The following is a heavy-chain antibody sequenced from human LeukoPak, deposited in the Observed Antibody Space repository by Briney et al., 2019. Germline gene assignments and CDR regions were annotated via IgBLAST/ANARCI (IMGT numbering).Heavy chain of an antibody. V-gene: IGHV1-2*06. CDR1: GYTFTGYY. J-gene: IGHJ3*01. CDR3: SRDRADGSMNAFDV. D-gene: IGHD1-1*01. Sequence: GASVKVSCKASGYTFTGYYMHWVRQAPGQGLEWMGRINPNSGGTNYAQKFQGRVTMTRDTSISTAYMELSRLRSDDTAVYYCSRDRADGSMNAFDVWGQGTLVTVSS. CDR2: INPNSGGT.